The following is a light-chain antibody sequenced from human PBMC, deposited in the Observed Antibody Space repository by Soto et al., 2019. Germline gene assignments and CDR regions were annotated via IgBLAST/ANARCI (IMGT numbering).Light chain of an antibody. CDR1: SGSVSTTYY. Sequence: QTVVTQEPAFSVSPGGTVTLTCGLTSGSVSTTYYPSWYQQTPGQAPRTLIYTTNTRSSGVPDRFSGSILGNKAALTITGAQADDESHYYCVLYMGSGISVFGGGTQLT. CDR3: VLYMGSGISV. CDR2: TTN. J-gene: IGLJ3*02. V-gene: IGLV8-61*01.